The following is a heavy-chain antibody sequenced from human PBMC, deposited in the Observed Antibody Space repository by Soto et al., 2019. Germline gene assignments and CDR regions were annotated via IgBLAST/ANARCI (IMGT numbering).Heavy chain of an antibody. CDR3: ADEKSGVATILVGLDY. D-gene: IGHD5-12*01. CDR1: GFTFSSYA. Sequence: VGSLRLSCAASGFTFSSYAMSWVRQAPGKGLEWVSAISGSGGSTYYADSVKGRFTISRDNSKNTLYLQMNSLRAEDTAVYYCADEKSGVATILVGLDYWGQGTLVTVSS. CDR2: ISGSGGST. V-gene: IGHV3-23*01. J-gene: IGHJ4*02.